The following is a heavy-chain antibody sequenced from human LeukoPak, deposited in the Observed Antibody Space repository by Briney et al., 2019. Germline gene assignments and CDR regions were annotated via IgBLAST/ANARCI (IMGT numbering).Heavy chain of an antibody. J-gene: IGHJ6*03. V-gene: IGHV4-59*01. CDR1: GDSISSYY. CDR3: ARAPRGYCSGGSCYGYYYYYMDV. Sequence: SETLSLTCTVSGDSISSYYWSWIRQPPGKGLEWIGYIYYRGSTNYNPSLKSRVTISVDTSKNQFSLKLSSVTAADTAVYYCARAPRGYCSGGSCYGYYYYYMDVWGKGTTVTVSS. CDR2: IYYRGST. D-gene: IGHD2-15*01.